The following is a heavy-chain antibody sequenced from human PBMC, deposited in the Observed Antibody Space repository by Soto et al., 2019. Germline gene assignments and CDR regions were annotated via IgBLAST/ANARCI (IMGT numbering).Heavy chain of an antibody. CDR3: ATDLRDSSGWHARDDAFDI. D-gene: IGHD6-19*01. CDR1: GVTFISYS. CDR2: IIGSGVST. V-gene: IGHV3-23*01. Sequence: GGSLILSWAASGVTFISYSMSWVRTTPGKGLEWVSAIIGSGVSTCYADSVTGRFTISRDNSKHPLYLQMNSLRAEDTAVYYCATDLRDSSGWHARDDAFDIWGQGTMVTVS. J-gene: IGHJ3*02.